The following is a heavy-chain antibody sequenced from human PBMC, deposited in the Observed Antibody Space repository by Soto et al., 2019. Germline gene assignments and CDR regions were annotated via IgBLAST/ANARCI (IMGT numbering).Heavy chain of an antibody. CDR3: ARDVETYSQHNWFDP. CDR2: ISSSSSYI. CDR1: GFTFSSYS. V-gene: IGHV3-21*01. Sequence: GGSLRLSCAASGFTFSSYSMNWVRQAPGKGLEWVSSISSSSSYIYYADSVKGRFTISRDNAKNSLYLQMNSLRAEDTAVYYCARDVETYSQHNWFDPWGQGTLVTVSS. D-gene: IGHD2-15*01. J-gene: IGHJ5*02.